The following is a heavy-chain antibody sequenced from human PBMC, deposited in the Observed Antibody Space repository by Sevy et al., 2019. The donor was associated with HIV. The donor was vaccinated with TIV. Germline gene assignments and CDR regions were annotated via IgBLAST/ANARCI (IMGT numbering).Heavy chain of an antibody. CDR3: ARAYDFWSGYSDAFDI. CDR1: GITLTPYW. J-gene: IGHJ3*02. D-gene: IGHD3-3*01. CDR2: INSDGSST. V-gene: IGHV3-74*01. Sequence: GGSLRLSCAASGITLTPYWMHWVRQVPGKGLVWVSRINSDGSSTSYAESVKGRFTISRDNGKNTLYLQMNSLRAEDTAVYYCARAYDFWSGYSDAFDIWGQGTMVTVSS.